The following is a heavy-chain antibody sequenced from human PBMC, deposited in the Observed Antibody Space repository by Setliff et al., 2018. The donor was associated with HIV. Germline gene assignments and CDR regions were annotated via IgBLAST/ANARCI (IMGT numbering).Heavy chain of an antibody. CDR1: GGTFSSYT. V-gene: IGHV1-69*02. CDR3: ARCGAGEWHLYMDV. J-gene: IGHJ6*03. CDR2: SIPILGIG. Sequence: KVSCKASGGTFSSYTINWVRQAPGQGLEWMGRSIPILGIGSDEQAQKFKGRVTFTADKSTSTVYMELSSLRSEDTAVYYCARCGAGEWHLYMDVWGKGTAVTVSS. D-gene: IGHD3-16*01.